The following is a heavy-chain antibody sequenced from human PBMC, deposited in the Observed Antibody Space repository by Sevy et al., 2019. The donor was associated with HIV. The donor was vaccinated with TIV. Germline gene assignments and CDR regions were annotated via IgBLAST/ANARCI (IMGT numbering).Heavy chain of an antibody. CDR1: GFSFSSYG. CDR2: IQYDGSNK. D-gene: IGHD2-21*01. Sequence: GGSLRLSCAASGFSFSSYGMHWVRQAPGKGLEWMSYIQYDGSNKDYADSVKGRLTICRDNSKNTLYQQMNSLRVEDTAVFYCVKEGGGEGGDHWGQGTLVTVSS. CDR3: VKEGGGEGGDH. V-gene: IGHV3-30*02. J-gene: IGHJ4*02.